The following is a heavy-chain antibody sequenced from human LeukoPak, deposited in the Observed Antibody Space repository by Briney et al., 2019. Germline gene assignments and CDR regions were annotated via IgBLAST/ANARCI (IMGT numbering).Heavy chain of an antibody. D-gene: IGHD4-17*01. Sequence: GASVKVSCKASGGTFSSYAISWVRQAPGQGLEWMGGIIPIFGTANYAQKFQGRVTITTDESTSTAYMELSSLRSEDTAVYYCARAPHGYGDYVRAFDIWGQRTMVTVSS. CDR3: ARAPHGYGDYVRAFDI. CDR1: GGTFSSYA. CDR2: IIPIFGTA. J-gene: IGHJ3*02. V-gene: IGHV1-69*05.